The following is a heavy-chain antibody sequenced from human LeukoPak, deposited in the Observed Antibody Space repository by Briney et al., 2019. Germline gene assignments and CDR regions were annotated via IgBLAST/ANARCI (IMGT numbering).Heavy chain of an antibody. D-gene: IGHD6-19*01. CDR2: IRGRGGST. V-gene: IGHV3-23*01. CDR3: ARCGSGWYYFDY. J-gene: IGHJ4*02. Sequence: PGGSLRLSCAVSGFTFSSYAMSWVRQAPGKGLEWVSSIRGRGGSTYYADSVMGRFPISRDNSKNPLFLQMNSLRGEDTAVYYCARCGSGWYYFDYWGQGTLVTVSS. CDR1: GFTFSSYA.